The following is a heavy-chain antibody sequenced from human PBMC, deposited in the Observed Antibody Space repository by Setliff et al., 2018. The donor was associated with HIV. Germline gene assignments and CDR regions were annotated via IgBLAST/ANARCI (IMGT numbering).Heavy chain of an antibody. Sequence: SETLSLTCSVSGDSISDTTYYWGWIRQPPGKGLEWIGEINHSGSTNYNPSLKSRVTISLDTSKNQFSLNLKSVTAADTAVYYCARRTYYDSAGYWDYWYFDLWGRGTLVTVSS. CDR2: INHSGST. CDR1: GDSISDTTYY. J-gene: IGHJ2*01. D-gene: IGHD3-22*01. V-gene: IGHV4-39*01. CDR3: ARRTYYDSAGYWDYWYFDL.